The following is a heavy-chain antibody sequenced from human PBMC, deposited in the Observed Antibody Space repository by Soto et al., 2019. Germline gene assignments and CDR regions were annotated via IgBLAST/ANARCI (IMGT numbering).Heavy chain of an antibody. CDR3: SRGIAVAPGAFDI. CDR2: SRNKANGYTT. V-gene: IGHV3-72*01. D-gene: IGHD6-19*01. J-gene: IGHJ3*02. Sequence: EVQLVESGGGLVQPGGSLRLSCAASGFTFSDHYMDWVRQAPGKGLEWVARSRNKANGYTTEYAASVKGRFTISRDDSKNSLFLQMNSLETEDTAVYYCSRGIAVAPGAFDIWGQGKMVTVSS. CDR1: GFTFSDHY.